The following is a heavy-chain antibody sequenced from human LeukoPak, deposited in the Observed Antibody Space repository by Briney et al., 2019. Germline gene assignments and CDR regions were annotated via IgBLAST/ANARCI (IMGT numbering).Heavy chain of an antibody. D-gene: IGHD3-10*01. V-gene: IGHV3-30*18. Sequence: PGGSLRLSCAASGFTFSSYAMHWVRQTPGMRLEWVAVISYDGTNKYYADSVRGRFTISRDNSKNTLYLQMNSLRAEDTAVYFCAKQSHLLAWFAESALDFDYWGQGSLVTVSS. CDR3: AKQSHLLAWFAESALDFDY. J-gene: IGHJ4*02. CDR1: GFTFSSYA. CDR2: ISYDGTNK.